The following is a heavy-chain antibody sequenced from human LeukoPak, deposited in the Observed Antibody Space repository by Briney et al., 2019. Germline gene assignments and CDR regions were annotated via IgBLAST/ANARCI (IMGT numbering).Heavy chain of an antibody. CDR1: GFTFSDYY. V-gene: IGHV3-11*04. J-gene: IGHJ4*02. Sequence: GGSLRLSCAASGFTFSDYYMSWIRQAPGKGLEWVSYISSSGTTKYDADSVKGRFTISRDNAKNSLYLQMNSLRAEDPAVYYCAREGVSVVVPAAILRRRPFDYWGQGTLVTVSS. CDR2: ISSSGTTK. CDR3: AREGVSVVVPAAILRRRPFDY. D-gene: IGHD2-2*01.